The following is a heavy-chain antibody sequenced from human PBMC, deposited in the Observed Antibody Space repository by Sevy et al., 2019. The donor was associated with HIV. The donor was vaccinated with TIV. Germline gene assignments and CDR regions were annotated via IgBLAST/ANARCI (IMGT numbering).Heavy chain of an antibody. V-gene: IGHV3-9*01. CDR1: GFTFDDYA. Sequence: GGSRRLSCVASGFTFDDYAMHWVRQAPGKGPEWVSGSSWNSGSIGYAESVKGRFTISRDNAKNSLYLQMNSLRVEDTALYYCAKGIGYSNGWYSWFDSWGQGTLVTVSS. CDR2: SSWNSGSI. D-gene: IGHD6-19*01. CDR3: AKGIGYSNGWYSWFDS. J-gene: IGHJ5*01.